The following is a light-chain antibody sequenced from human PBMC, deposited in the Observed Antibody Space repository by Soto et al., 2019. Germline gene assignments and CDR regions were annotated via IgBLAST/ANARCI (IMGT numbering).Light chain of an antibody. CDR1: QSVSSSY. J-gene: IGKJ5*01. Sequence: EIVLTQSPGTLSLSPGERATLSRRASQSVSSSYLAWYQQKPGQAPRILIYGASSRATGIPDRFSGSGSGTDFTLTISRLEPEDFAVYYCQQYVSSPITFGQGTRLEIK. CDR3: QQYVSSPIT. V-gene: IGKV3-20*01. CDR2: GAS.